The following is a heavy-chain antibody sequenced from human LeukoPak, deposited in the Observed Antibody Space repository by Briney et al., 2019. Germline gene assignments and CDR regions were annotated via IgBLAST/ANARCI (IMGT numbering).Heavy chain of an antibody. CDR3: AREDYYDSLYYFDY. CDR1: GGSISSYY. V-gene: IGHV4-59*12. J-gene: IGHJ4*02. Sequence: SETLSLTCTVSGGSISSYYWSWIRQPPGKGLEWIGYIYYSGSTNYNPSLKSRVTISVDTSKNQFSLKLSSVTAADTAVYYCAREDYYDSLYYFDYWGQGTLVTVSS. CDR2: IYYSGST. D-gene: IGHD3-22*01.